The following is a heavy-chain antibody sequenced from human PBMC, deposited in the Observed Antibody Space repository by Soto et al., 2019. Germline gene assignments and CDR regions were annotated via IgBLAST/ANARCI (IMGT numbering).Heavy chain of an antibody. CDR1: GFSLTSNEMR. D-gene: IGHD1-1*01. J-gene: IGHJ4*02. V-gene: IGHV2-70*04. CDR3: ARTTNTGTDY. CDR2: IDWDDEK. Sequence: GPTLVNTTQTLTLTCTFSGFSLTSNEMRVTWIRQPPGKALEWLARIDWDDEKFYSSSLRTRLTISKDSSKNQVVLTMTNMDPVDTATYYCARTTNTGTDYWGQGILVTVSS.